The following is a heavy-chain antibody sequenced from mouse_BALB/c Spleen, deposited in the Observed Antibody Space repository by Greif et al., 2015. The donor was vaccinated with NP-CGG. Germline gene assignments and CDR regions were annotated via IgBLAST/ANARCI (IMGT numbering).Heavy chain of an antibody. D-gene: IGHD1-1*01. Sequence: QVQLQQSGAELARPGASVKLSCKASGYTFTSYWMQWVKQRPGQGLEWIGAIYPGDGDTRYTQKFKGKATLTADKSSSTAYMQLSSLASEDSAVYYCARGGGSSFSWFAYWGQGTLVTVSA. CDR3: ARGGGSSFSWFAY. CDR2: IYPGDGDT. J-gene: IGHJ3*01. CDR1: GYTFTSYW. V-gene: IGHV1-87*01.